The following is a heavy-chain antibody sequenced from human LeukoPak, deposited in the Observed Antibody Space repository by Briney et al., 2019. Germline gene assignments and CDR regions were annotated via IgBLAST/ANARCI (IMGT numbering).Heavy chain of an antibody. D-gene: IGHD3-10*01. CDR3: ARDLPMVRGVIIAIGGFDY. CDR2: INPNSGGT. J-gene: IGHJ4*02. Sequence: ASVKVSCKASGYTFTGYYMHWVRQAPGQGLEWMGWINPNSGGTNYAQKFQGRVTMTRDTSISTAYMELSRLRSDDTAVYYCARDLPMVRGVIIAIGGFDYWGQGTLVTVSS. CDR1: GYTFTGYY. V-gene: IGHV1-2*02.